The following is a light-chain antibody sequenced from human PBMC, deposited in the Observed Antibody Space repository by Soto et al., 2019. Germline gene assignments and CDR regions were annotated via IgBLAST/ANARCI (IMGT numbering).Light chain of an antibody. V-gene: IGKV3-20*01. Sequence: EIVLTQSPGTLSVSPGERATLSCRASQSISSNHLAWYQQKPGQAPRLLIYGASSRATGIPDRFSGSGSGTDCTLTLSRLEPEDSAIYYCQQYVGWTFGQGTKVEIK. CDR2: GAS. J-gene: IGKJ1*01. CDR1: QSISSNH. CDR3: QQYVGWT.